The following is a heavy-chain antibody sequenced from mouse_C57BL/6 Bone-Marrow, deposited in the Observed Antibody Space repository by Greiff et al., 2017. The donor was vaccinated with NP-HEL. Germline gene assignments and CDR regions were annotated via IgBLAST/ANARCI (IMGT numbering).Heavy chain of an antibody. J-gene: IGHJ4*01. Sequence: QVQLKESGPGLVAPSQSLSITCTVSGFSLTSYGVHWVRQPPGKGLEWLVVIWSDGSTTYNSALKSRLSISKDNSKSQVFLKMNSLQTDDTAMYYCARQGGRAYYYAMDYWGQGTSVTVSS. CDR2: IWSDGST. D-gene: IGHD1-1*01. CDR3: ARQGGRAYYYAMDY. V-gene: IGHV2-6-1*01. CDR1: GFSLTSYG.